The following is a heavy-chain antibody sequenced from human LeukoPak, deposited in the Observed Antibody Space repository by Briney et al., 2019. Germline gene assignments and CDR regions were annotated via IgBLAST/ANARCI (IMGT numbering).Heavy chain of an antibody. J-gene: IGHJ6*03. V-gene: IGHV4-34*01. CDR1: GGSFSGYY. CDR3: AKDRTYYDFWSGYYTSYYYYYMDV. Sequence: SETLSLTCAVYGGSFSGYYWSWSRQPPGKGLEWIGEINHSGGTNYNPSPKSRVTISVETCKNHFSLKLSSVTAADTAVYYCAKDRTYYDFWSGYYTSYYYYYMDVWGKGTTVTVSS. D-gene: IGHD3-3*01. CDR2: INHSGGT.